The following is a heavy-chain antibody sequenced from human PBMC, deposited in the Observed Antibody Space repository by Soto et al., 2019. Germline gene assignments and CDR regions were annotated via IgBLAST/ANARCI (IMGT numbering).Heavy chain of an antibody. V-gene: IGHV1-18*01. Sequence: QAHLVQSGAEVKKPGASVKVSCKASGYTFTSYGITWVRQAPGQGLEWMGWISAHNGNTDYAQKIQGRVIVTRDTTTSTAYMELRSLRSDDTAVYYCARGRYGDYWGQGALVTVSS. CDR3: ARGRYGDY. CDR1: GYTFTSYG. J-gene: IGHJ4*02. CDR2: ISAHNGNT. D-gene: IGHD1-1*01.